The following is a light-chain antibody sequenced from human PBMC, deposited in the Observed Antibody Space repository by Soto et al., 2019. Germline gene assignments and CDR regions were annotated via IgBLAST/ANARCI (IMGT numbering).Light chain of an antibody. V-gene: IGKV3-15*01. CDR1: QRINSA. Sequence: EIVMTQSPATLSLSPGERAALSCRASQRINSALAWYQQKPGQPPRLLIYVASTRPTGVPARFTGSGSCSEFTVTISGLQYEDFAVYYCQQRQNWRLTFGKGTRLEI. CDR2: VAS. CDR3: QQRQNWRLT. J-gene: IGKJ2*01.